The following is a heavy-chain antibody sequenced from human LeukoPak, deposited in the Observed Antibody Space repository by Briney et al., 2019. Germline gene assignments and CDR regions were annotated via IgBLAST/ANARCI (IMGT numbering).Heavy chain of an antibody. J-gene: IGHJ6*04. Sequence: PGGSLRLSCAASGFTFSSYAMSWVRQAPGKGLEWVSGISGSGDSTYYADSAKGRFTISRDNSKNTLYLQMNSLRAEDTAVYYCAKSPLGDCSSTSCYAWYYYGMDVWGKGTTVTVSS. V-gene: IGHV3-23*01. CDR3: AKSPLGDCSSTSCYAWYYYGMDV. CDR2: ISGSGDST. CDR1: GFTFSSYA. D-gene: IGHD2-2*01.